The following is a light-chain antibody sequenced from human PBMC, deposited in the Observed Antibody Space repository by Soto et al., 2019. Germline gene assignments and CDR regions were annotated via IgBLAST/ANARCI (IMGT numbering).Light chain of an antibody. J-gene: IGLJ3*02. Sequence: QSVLTQPPSASGTPGQRVTISCSGSSSNIGTNTVSWFQQLPGTAPKLLIYSNNQRPSGVPDRFSGSKSGTSASLAISGLQSEDEADYYCAGWDHGLNGQVFGGGTKLTVL. CDR3: AGWDHGLNGQV. V-gene: IGLV1-44*01. CDR1: SSNIGTNT. CDR2: SNN.